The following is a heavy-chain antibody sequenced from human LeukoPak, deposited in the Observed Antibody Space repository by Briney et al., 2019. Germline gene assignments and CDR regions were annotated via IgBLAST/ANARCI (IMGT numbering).Heavy chain of an antibody. D-gene: IGHD1-26*01. CDR2: IFYSGNT. CDR3: ARLAAISGSDYPDD. CDR1: GVSISSYY. V-gene: IGHV4-59*08. J-gene: IGHJ4*02. Sequence: PSETLCLTCTVSGVSISSYYWSWIRQPPGKGLEWIGYIFYSGNTIYNPSPRSRVTISADTSKNHFSLRLRSVTAADTAVYYCARLAAISGSDYPDDWGQGTLVTVSS.